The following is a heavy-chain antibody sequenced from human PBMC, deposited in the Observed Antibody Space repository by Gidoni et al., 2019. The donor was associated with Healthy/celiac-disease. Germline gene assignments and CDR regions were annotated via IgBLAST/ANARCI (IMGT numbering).Heavy chain of an antibody. CDR1: GGTFSSYV. Sequence: QVQLVQSGAEVKKPGSSVKVSCKASGGTFSSYVISWVRQAPGQGLEWMGQIIPIFGTANYAQKFQGRGTITADKSTSTAYMELSSLRSEDTAVYYCARGDCSGGSCYSLDYYYGMDVWGQGTTVTVSS. D-gene: IGHD2-15*01. J-gene: IGHJ6*02. CDR3: ARGDCSGGSCYSLDYYYGMDV. V-gene: IGHV1-69*06. CDR2: IIPIFGTA.